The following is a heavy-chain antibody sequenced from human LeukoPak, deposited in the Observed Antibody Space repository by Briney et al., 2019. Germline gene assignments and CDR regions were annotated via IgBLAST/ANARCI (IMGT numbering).Heavy chain of an antibody. CDR3: ARVARSYCSSTSCPTRSLDY. J-gene: IGHJ4*02. D-gene: IGHD2-2*01. Sequence: PSETLSLTCAVSGYSISSGYYWGWIRQPPGKGLEWIGEVNHSGSTNYNPSLKSRVTISVDTSQNQFSLKLSSVTAADTAVYYCARVARSYCSSTSCPTRSLDYWGQGTLVTVSS. CDR1: GYSISSGYY. CDR2: VNHSGST. V-gene: IGHV4-38-2*01.